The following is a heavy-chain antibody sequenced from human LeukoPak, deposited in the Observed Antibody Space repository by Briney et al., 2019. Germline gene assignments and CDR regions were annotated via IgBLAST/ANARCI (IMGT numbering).Heavy chain of an antibody. CDR2: ISGSGGST. D-gene: IGHD6-13*01. V-gene: IGHV3-23*01. CDR1: GFTFSSYA. CDR3: AKGGDSSSWGIYYFDY. Sequence: GGSLRLSRAASGFTFSSYAMSWVRQAPGKGLEWVSAISGSGGSTYYADSVKGRFTISRDNSKNTLYLQMNSLRAEDTAVYYCAKGGDSSSWGIYYFDYWGQGTLVTVSS. J-gene: IGHJ4*02.